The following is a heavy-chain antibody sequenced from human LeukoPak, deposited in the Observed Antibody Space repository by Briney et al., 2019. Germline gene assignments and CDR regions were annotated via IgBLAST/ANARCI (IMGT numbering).Heavy chain of an antibody. D-gene: IGHD3-10*01. CDR1: GFTFSSYG. Sequence: GGSLRLSCAASGFTFSSYGMHWVRQAPGKGLEWVAFIRYDGSNKYYADSVKGRFTISRDNAKNSLYLQMNSLRAEDTAVYYCARGVWFREFFIPPYFDYWGQGTLVTVSS. CDR2: IRYDGSNK. V-gene: IGHV3-30*02. J-gene: IGHJ4*02. CDR3: ARGVWFREFFIPPYFDY.